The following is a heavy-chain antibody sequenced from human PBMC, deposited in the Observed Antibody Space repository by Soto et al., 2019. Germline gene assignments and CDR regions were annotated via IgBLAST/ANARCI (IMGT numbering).Heavy chain of an antibody. Sequence: GASVKVSCKASGYTFTSYGISWVRQAPGQGLEWMGWISAYNGNTNYAQKLQGRVTMTTDTSTSTADMELRSLRSDDTAVYYCATTVDTATGPPDNCFDPWGQGTLVTVSS. D-gene: IGHD5-18*01. CDR2: ISAYNGNT. V-gene: IGHV1-18*04. CDR1: GYTFTSYG. CDR3: ATTVDTATGPPDNCFDP. J-gene: IGHJ5*02.